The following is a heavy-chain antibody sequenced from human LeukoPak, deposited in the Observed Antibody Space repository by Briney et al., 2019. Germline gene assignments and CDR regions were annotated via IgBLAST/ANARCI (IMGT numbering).Heavy chain of an antibody. Sequence: GGSLRLSCAASGFTFSNAWMSWVRQAPGKGLEWVGRIKSKADGGTTDYAAPVKGRFTISRDDSKNTLYLQMNSLKTEDTAVYYCTFGYYYDSSGYCKPYYFDYWGQGTLVTVSS. D-gene: IGHD3-22*01. CDR2: IKSKADGGTT. V-gene: IGHV3-15*01. J-gene: IGHJ4*02. CDR1: GFTFSNAW. CDR3: TFGYYYDSSGYCKPYYFDY.